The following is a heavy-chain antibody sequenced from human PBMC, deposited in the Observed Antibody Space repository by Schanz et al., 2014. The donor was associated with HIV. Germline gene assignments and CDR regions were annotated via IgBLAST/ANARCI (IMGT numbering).Heavy chain of an antibody. CDR1: GFTFRNYG. D-gene: IGHD1-26*01. J-gene: IGHJ4*02. CDR2: IWFDGTQK. Sequence: QVHLVESGGGVVQPGKSLRLSCAASGFTFRNYGIHWVRQAPGKGLSWVAVIWFDGTQKIYADSVKGRFTISRDNSRKTLYLQMNSLRVEDTAVYYCASTRERYSGATSGFDYWGQGTLVTVST. V-gene: IGHV3-33*01. CDR3: ASTRERYSGATSGFDY.